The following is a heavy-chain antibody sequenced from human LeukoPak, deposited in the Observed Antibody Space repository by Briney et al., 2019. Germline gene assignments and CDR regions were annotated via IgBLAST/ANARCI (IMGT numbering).Heavy chain of an antibody. D-gene: IGHD3-16*02. CDR1: GGSISPYY. Sequence: SETLSLTCTVSGGSISPYYWSWIRQPPGKGLEWIGYIYYSGNTNYNPSLKSRVTISVDTSKNQFSLKLSSVTAADTAVYYCARAFYPGYYSHMAVWGKGTTVTVSS. CDR2: IYYSGNT. V-gene: IGHV4-59*01. CDR3: ARAFYPGYYSHMAV. J-gene: IGHJ6*03.